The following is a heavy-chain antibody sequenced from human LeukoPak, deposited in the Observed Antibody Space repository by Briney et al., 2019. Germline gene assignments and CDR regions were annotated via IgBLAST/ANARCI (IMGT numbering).Heavy chain of an antibody. J-gene: IGHJ4*02. D-gene: IGHD3-22*01. CDR3: ARGISSPDYYDSSGYRDY. CDR1: GFTVSSNY. CDR2: IYSGGST. V-gene: IGHV3-66*02. Sequence: GGSLRLSCAASGFTVSSNYMSWVRQAPGKGLEWVSVIYSGGSTYYADSVKGRFTISRDNSKNTLYLQMNSLRAEDTAVYYCARGISSPDYYDSSGYRDYWSQGTLVTVSS.